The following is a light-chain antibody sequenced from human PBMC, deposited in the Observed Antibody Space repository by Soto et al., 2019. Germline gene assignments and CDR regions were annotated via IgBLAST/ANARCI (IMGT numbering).Light chain of an antibody. V-gene: IGLV1-44*01. CDR1: SSNIGRDN. CDR2: SNS. CDR3: AAWDGSLNGWV. Sequence: QSVLTQPPSASGTPGQRVTISCSGSSSNIGRDNVNWYQQLPGTAPKLLIYSNSQRPSGVPDRFSDSKSGTSASLAISGLQPEDEADYHCAAWDGSLNGWVFGGGTKVTVL. J-gene: IGLJ3*02.